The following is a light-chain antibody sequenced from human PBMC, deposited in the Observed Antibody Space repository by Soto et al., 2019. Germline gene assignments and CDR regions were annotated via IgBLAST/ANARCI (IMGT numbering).Light chain of an antibody. V-gene: IGKV3-20*01. CDR3: QQYGTVPWT. CDR1: QSVDSSF. Sequence: IVLTQSPGTLSFSPGERATLSCRASQSVDSSFLGWYQQKPGQSPRLLIYGASSRASGIPDRFSGSGSGKDFTLSINGLDPEDFAVYYCQQYGTVPWTFGQGTKVEIX. CDR2: GAS. J-gene: IGKJ1*01.